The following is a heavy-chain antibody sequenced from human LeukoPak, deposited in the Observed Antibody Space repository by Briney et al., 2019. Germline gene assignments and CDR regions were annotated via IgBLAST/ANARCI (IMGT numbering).Heavy chain of an antibody. D-gene: IGHD6-19*01. J-gene: IGHJ4*02. CDR2: IYSDGTT. V-gene: IGHV3-53*01. CDR1: GFAVSNDY. Sequence: PGGSLRLSCAASGFAVSNDYMNWVRQAPGRGLECVSVIYSDGTTYYADSVKGRFTISRDNSRNTLYLQMNSLRAEDTAVYYCARAQQWLAFDSWGQGTLVTVSS. CDR3: ARAQQWLAFDS.